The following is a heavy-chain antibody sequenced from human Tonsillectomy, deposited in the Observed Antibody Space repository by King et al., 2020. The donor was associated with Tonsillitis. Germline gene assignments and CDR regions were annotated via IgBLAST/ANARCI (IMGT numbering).Heavy chain of an antibody. CDR3: ARGGMDRNWFDP. CDR1: GGTFISYA. D-gene: IGHD2-2*03. J-gene: IGHJ5*02. V-gene: IGHV1-69*12. Sequence: QLVQSGAEVKKPGSSVKVSCKASGGTFISYAISWVRQAPGQGLEWMGGIIPIFETINYAQKFRDRVTIIADESTRTVYMEMSSLKSEDAAVYYCARGGMDRNWFDPWGQGTLVTVS. CDR2: IIPIFETI.